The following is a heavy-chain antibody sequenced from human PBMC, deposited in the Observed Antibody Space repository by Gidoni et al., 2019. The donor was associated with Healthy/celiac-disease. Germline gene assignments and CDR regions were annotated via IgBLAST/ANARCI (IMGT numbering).Heavy chain of an antibody. D-gene: IGHD2-2*01. Sequence: QLPLQESGPGLVKPSETLSLTCTVSGGSISSSSYYWGWIRQPPGKGLEWIGSIYYSGSTYYNPSLKSRVTISVDTSKNQFSLKLSSVTAADTAVYYCARRQGQLLVDYYMDVWGKGTTVTVSS. CDR1: GGSISSSSYY. CDR3: ARRQGQLLVDYYMDV. V-gene: IGHV4-39*01. CDR2: IYYSGST. J-gene: IGHJ6*03.